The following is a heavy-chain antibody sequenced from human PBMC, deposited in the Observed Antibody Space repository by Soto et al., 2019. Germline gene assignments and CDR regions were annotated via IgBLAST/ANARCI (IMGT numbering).Heavy chain of an antibody. CDR2: IIPIFGTA. CDR3: ASSRYCISTSCHPSSFGYSYYGMDV. J-gene: IGHJ6*02. D-gene: IGHD2-2*01. Sequence: QVQLVQSGAEVKKPGSSVKVSCKASGGTFSSYAISWVRQAPGQGLEWMGGIIPIFGTANYAQKFQGRVTITADESTSTAXMXLXSXXSEDTAEYYCASSRYCISTSCHPSSFGYSYYGMDVWGQGTTVTVSS. V-gene: IGHV1-69*12. CDR1: GGTFSSYA.